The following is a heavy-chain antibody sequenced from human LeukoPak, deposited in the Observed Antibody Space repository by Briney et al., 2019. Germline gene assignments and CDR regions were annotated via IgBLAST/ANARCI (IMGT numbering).Heavy chain of an antibody. J-gene: IGHJ4*02. CDR3: ARTVTGIQPYYYIDY. V-gene: IGHV1-69*13. D-gene: IGHD5-18*01. CDR1: GGTFSSYA. CDR2: IIPIFGTA. Sequence: SVKVSCKASGGTFSSYAISWVRQAPGQELEWMGGIIPIFGTANYAQKFQGRVTITADESTSTAYMELSSLRSEDTAVYYCARTVTGIQPYYYIDYWGQGTLVTVSS.